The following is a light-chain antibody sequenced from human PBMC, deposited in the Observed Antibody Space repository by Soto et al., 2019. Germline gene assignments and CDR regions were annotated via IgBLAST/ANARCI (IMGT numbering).Light chain of an antibody. J-gene: IGKJ5*01. CDR2: DAS. Sequence: AIHLTQSPSSLSASVGDRVTITCRASQGISSALAWCQQKPGKPPKLLLYDASSLESGVPSRFSGSGSGTDFTLTISSLQPEDYATYDGQQFNSYPITFGQGTRLEIK. CDR1: QGISSA. V-gene: IGKV1-13*02. CDR3: QQFNSYPIT.